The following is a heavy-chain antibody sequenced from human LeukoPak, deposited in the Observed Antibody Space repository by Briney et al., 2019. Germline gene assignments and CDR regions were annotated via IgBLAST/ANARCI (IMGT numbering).Heavy chain of an antibody. V-gene: IGHV4-59*12. CDR3: ARDPITMVREFDY. CDR1: GGSISSYY. D-gene: IGHD3-10*01. CDR2: IYYAGST. Sequence: PSETLSLTCTVSGGSISSYYWSWIRHPPRKGLERIGYIYYAGSTNYNPSLKSRVTISVDTSKNQFSLKLSSVTAADTAVYYCARDPITMVREFDYWGQGTLVTVSS. J-gene: IGHJ4*02.